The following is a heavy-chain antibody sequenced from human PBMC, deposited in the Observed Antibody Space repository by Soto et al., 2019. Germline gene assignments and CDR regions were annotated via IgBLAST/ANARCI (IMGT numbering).Heavy chain of an antibody. CDR3: ARRHDILTGSDSFDV. CDR1: GGSISSEGYY. CDR2: FYYSGTT. V-gene: IGHV4-31*03. J-gene: IGHJ3*01. Sequence: QVQLQESGPGLVKPSQTLSLTCTLSGGSISSEGYYWTWIRQHPGKGLEWIGDFYYSGTTSYNPSLKGRLTISVDTSNNQFPLRLSSVTAADTAMYYCARRHDILTGSDSFDVWGRGTMVTFSS. D-gene: IGHD3-9*01.